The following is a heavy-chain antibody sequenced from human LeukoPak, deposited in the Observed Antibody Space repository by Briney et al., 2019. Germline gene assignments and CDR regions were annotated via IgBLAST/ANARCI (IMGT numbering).Heavy chain of an antibody. Sequence: GGSLRLSCAASGFTFSTYAINWVRQAPGKGLEWVSSISSSSSYIYYADSVKGRFTISRDNAKNSLYLQMNSLRSEDTAVYYCARGGRYYGSGEIDYWGQGTLVTVSS. V-gene: IGHV3-21*04. CDR1: GFTFSTYA. J-gene: IGHJ4*02. CDR3: ARGGRYYGSGEIDY. CDR2: ISSSSSYI. D-gene: IGHD3-10*01.